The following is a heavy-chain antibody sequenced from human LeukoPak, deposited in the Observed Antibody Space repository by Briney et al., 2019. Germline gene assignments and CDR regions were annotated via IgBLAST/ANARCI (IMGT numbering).Heavy chain of an antibody. V-gene: IGHV3-23*01. Sequence: GGSLRLSCAASGFTFSSYAMSWLRQGPGKGLEWVSAISGSGGSTYYADSVKGRFTISRDNSKNTLYLQMDSLRAEDTAVYYCAKTREYYDILTGYYKNYFDYWGQGTLVTVSS. J-gene: IGHJ4*02. CDR2: ISGSGGST. CDR1: GFTFSSYA. D-gene: IGHD3-9*01. CDR3: AKTREYYDILTGYYKNYFDY.